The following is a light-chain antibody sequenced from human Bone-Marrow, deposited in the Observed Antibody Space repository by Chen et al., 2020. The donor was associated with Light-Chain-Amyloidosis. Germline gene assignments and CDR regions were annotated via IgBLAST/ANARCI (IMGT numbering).Light chain of an antibody. J-gene: IGLJ2*01. CDR2: RDT. CDR1: DLPTKY. CDR3: QSADSSGTYEVI. Sequence: SSYLTQPPPLAASPGPTARITCSGDDLPTKYAYWYQQKPGQAPVLVIHRDTERPSGISERFSGSSSGTTATLTISGVQAEDEADYHCQSADSSGTYEVIFGGGTKLTVL. V-gene: IGLV3-25*03.